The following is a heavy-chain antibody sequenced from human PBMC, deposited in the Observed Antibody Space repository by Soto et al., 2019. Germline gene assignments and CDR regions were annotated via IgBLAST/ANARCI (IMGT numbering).Heavy chain of an antibody. Sequence: PGGTLRRSCAASGFTFSSFAMSWVRQSPGKGLEWVSTIGGSGGSTYYAGAVKGRFTISRDNSMGTLYLQMKRLRVEDTALYYCAKEISLGSTVDPGYWGQGALVTVSS. V-gene: IGHV3-23*01. CDR2: IGGSGGST. J-gene: IGHJ4*02. CDR1: GFTFSSFA. CDR3: AKEISLGSTVDPGY. D-gene: IGHD7-27*01.